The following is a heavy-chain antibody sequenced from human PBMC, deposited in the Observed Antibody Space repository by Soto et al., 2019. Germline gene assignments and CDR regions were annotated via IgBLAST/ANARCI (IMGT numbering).Heavy chain of an antibody. J-gene: IGHJ4*02. V-gene: IGHV3-33*01. CDR3: ARDPYSSSSFFAY. CDR1: GFTFSSYG. CDR2: IWYDGSNK. Sequence: QVQLVESGGGVVQPGRSLRLSCAASGFTFSSYGMHWVRQAPGKGLEWVAVIWYDGSNKYYADSVKGRFTISRDNSKNTLYLQMNSLRAEDTAVYYCARDPYSSSSFFAYWGQGTLVTVSS. D-gene: IGHD6-6*01.